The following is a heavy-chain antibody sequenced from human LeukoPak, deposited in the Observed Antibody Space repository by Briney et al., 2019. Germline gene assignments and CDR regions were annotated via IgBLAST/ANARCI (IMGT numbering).Heavy chain of an antibody. J-gene: IGHJ4*02. CDR1: GFTFSNGW. D-gene: IGHD2-2*02. Sequence: GGSPRLSCAASGFTFSNGWMSWVRQAPGKGLEWAGRIKSKSERGTTDYAAPVKGRFTISRDGSTNTVYLHMNSLKTEDTAVYFCTSNLYCSTSSCYTLDNWGQGTLVAVSP. CDR2: IKSKSERGTT. CDR3: TSNLYCSTSSCYTLDN. V-gene: IGHV3-15*01.